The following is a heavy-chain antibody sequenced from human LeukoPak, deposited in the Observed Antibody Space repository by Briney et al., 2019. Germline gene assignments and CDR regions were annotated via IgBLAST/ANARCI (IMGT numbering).Heavy chain of an antibody. CDR1: GYSISSGYY. J-gene: IGHJ5*02. CDR3: ARLGCSGGSCYSAWFDP. D-gene: IGHD2-15*01. V-gene: IGHV4-38-2*02. Sequence: SETLSLTCTVSGYSISSGYYWGWIRQPPGKGLEWIGSIYHSGSTYYNPSLKSRVTISVDTSKNQFSLKLSSVTAADTAVYYCARLGCSGGSCYSAWFDPWGQGTLVTVSS. CDR2: IYHSGST.